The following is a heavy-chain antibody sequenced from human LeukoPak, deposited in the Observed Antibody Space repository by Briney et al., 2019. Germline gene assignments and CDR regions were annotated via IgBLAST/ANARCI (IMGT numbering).Heavy chain of an antibody. CDR3: ARHLYGSGGVILWFDP. CDR1: GGSFSGYY. Sequence: PSETLSLTCAVYGGSFSGYYWSWIRQPPGKGLEWIGEINHSGSTNYNPSLKSRVTISVDTSKNQFSLKLSSVTAADTAVYYCARHLYGSGGVILWFDPWGQGALVTVSS. V-gene: IGHV4-34*01. D-gene: IGHD3-10*01. CDR2: INHSGST. J-gene: IGHJ5*02.